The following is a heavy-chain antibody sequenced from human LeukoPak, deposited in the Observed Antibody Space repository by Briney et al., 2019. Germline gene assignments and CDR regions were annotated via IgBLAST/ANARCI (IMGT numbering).Heavy chain of an antibody. D-gene: IGHD6-13*01. V-gene: IGHV3-53*01. CDR1: GFTVSSNY. Sequence: PGGSLRLSCAASGFTVSSNYMSWVRQAPGKGLEWVSVIYSGGSTYYADSVKGRFTISRDNSKNTLYLQMNSLRAEDTAVYYCARDGLAAAGPDAFDIWGQGTMVTVSS. J-gene: IGHJ3*02. CDR3: ARDGLAAAGPDAFDI. CDR2: IYSGGST.